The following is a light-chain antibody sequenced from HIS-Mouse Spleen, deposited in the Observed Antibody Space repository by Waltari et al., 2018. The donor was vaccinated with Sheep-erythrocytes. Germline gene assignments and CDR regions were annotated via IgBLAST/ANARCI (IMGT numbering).Light chain of an antibody. Sequence: QSALTQPPSVSGSPGQSVTISCTGTSSDVGGYNYVSWYQQHPVKAPKLMIYDGSKRPAGVPGRFAGSKSGNTASLTISGLQAEDEADYYCCSYAGSYNHVFATGTKVTVL. J-gene: IGLJ1*01. V-gene: IGLV2-11*01. CDR2: DGS. CDR1: SSDVGGYNY. CDR3: CSYAGSYNHV.